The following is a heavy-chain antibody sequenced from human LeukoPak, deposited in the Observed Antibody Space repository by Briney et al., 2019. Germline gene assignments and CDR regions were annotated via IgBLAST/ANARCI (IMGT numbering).Heavy chain of an antibody. CDR3: TRERVTTGGDACDI. Sequence: PGGSLRLSCAASGFTFSSYGMYWVRQAPGKGLEWVAVISYHGSNKYYADSVKGRFTMSRDNAKNSLYLQMDSLRAEDTAIYYCTRERVTTGGDACDIWGQGTMVTVSS. CDR1: GFTFSSYG. V-gene: IGHV3-30*03. CDR2: ISYHGSNK. D-gene: IGHD4-11*01. J-gene: IGHJ3*02.